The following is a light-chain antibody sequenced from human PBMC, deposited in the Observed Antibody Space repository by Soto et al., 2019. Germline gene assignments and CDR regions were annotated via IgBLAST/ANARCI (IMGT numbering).Light chain of an antibody. J-gene: IGKJ3*01. CDR3: QQSYSPPFT. Sequence: DIPMTQSPSSLSASVGDGVTITCRASQTISSYLNWYQQRPGIAPRLLIYAASTLQSGVPSRFSGRGFATNFTLTINSLQPEDFATYYCQQSYSPPFTFGPGTIVDIK. CDR2: AAS. CDR1: QTISSY. V-gene: IGKV1-39*01.